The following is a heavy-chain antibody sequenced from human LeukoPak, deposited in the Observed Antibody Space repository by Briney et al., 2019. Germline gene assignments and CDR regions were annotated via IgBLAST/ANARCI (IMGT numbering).Heavy chain of an antibody. D-gene: IGHD1-26*01. V-gene: IGHV3-23*01. CDR2: LSHGGTRT. CDR3: AKDIELFMS. CDR1: GFTFRNFA. J-gene: IGHJ5*02. Sequence: PGGSLRLSCAASGFTFRNFAMSWVRQASGKGLEWVSGLSHGGTRTFYAASVKGRFTISRDDSNSALFLQMDNLRVEDTATYYCAKDIELFMSWGQGTLVIVSS.